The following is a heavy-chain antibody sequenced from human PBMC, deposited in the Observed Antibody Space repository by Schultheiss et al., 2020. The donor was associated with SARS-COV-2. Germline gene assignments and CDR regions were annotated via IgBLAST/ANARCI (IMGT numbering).Heavy chain of an antibody. V-gene: IGHV4-34*01. CDR1: GGSFSGYY. D-gene: IGHD3-3*01. J-gene: IGHJ6*03. CDR3: ANLTRGPIFGVVISHYYYYMDV. CDR2: INHSGST. Sequence: SQTLSLTCAVYGGSFSGYYWSWIRQPPGKGLEWIGEINHSGSTNYNPSLKSRVTISVDTSKNQFSLKLSSVTAADTAVYYCANLTRGPIFGVVISHYYYYMDVWGKGTTVTVSS.